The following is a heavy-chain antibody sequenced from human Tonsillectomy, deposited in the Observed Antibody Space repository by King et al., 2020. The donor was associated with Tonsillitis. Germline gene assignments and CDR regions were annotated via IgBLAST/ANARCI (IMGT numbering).Heavy chain of an antibody. J-gene: IGHJ4*02. V-gene: IGHV5-51*01. Sequence: QLVQSGAEVKKPGESLKISCKGSGYSFTSYWIGWVRQMPGKGLEWMGIIYPVDSDTRYSPSFQGQVTISADKSISTAYLQWGSLKASDTAMYYCARPRHCGGDCYSHYYFDYWGQGTLVTVSS. D-gene: IGHD2-21*02. CDR3: ARPRHCGGDCYSHYYFDY. CDR2: IYPVDSDT. CDR1: GYSFTSYW.